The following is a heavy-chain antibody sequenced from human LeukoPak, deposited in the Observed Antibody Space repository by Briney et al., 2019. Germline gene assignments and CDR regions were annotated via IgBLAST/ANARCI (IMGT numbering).Heavy chain of an antibody. CDR1: GGTFSSYA. D-gene: IGHD3-22*01. CDR3: AREVKGYYDSSGYYYEGDDAFDI. V-gene: IGHV1-69*04. Sequence: SVKVSCKASGGTFSSYAISWVRQAPGQGLEWMGRIIPILWIANYAQKFQGGVTITADKSTRPASMEMSRLSCEDTAVYYCAREVKGYYDSSGYYYEGDDAFDIWGQATMVTVSS. CDR2: IIPILWIA. J-gene: IGHJ3*02.